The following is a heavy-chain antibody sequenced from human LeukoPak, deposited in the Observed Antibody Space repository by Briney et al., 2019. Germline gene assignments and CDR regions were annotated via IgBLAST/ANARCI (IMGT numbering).Heavy chain of an antibody. D-gene: IGHD3-10*01. CDR2: IYYSGST. CDR1: GGSISSSSYY. Sequence: PSETLSLTCTVSGGSISSSSYYWGWIRQPPGKGLEWIGSIYYSGSTYYNPSLKSRVTISVDTSKNQFSLKLSSVTAADTAVYYCAREHPMVGVVRTYYYYMDVWGKGTTVTVSS. V-gene: IGHV4-39*07. CDR3: AREHPMVGVVRTYYYYMDV. J-gene: IGHJ6*03.